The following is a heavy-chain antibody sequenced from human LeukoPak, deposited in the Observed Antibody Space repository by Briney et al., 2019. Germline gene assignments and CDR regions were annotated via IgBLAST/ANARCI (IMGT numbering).Heavy chain of an antibody. V-gene: IGHV3-23*01. J-gene: IGHJ4*02. CDR2: ISGSGGST. D-gene: IGHD6-13*01. CDR1: GFTFSSYA. CDR3: AKNRIAAAFSPLDY. Sequence: QTGGSLRLSCAASGFTFSSYAMSWVRQAPGKGLEWVSAISGSGGSTYYADSVKGRFTISRDNSKNTLYLQMNSLRAEDTAVYYCAKNRIAAAFSPLDYWGQGTLVTVSS.